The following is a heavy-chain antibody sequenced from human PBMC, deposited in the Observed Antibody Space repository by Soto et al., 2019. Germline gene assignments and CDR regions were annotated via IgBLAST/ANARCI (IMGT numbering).Heavy chain of an antibody. D-gene: IGHD1-1*01. J-gene: IGHJ4*02. CDR1: GFTFRDNW. CDR3: ARGGLEPSDY. Sequence: EVQLVESGGGLVQSGGSLRLSCAASGFTFRDNWMHWVRQAPGQGLVWVSRLNHEGTYKSYADSVTGRFTISRDNVKSELYLQMTNLRAGYTAVYYCARGGLEPSDYWGQGTLVTVSS. CDR2: LNHEGTYK. V-gene: IGHV3-74*01.